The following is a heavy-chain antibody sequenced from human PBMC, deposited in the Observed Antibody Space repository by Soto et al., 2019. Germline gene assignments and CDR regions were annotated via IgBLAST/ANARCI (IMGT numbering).Heavy chain of an antibody. CDR1: GYTFTSYA. Sequence: GASVKVSCKASGYTFTSYAMHWVRRAPGQRLEWMGWINAGNGNTKYSQKFQGRVTITRDTSASTAYMELSSLRSEDTAVYYCAIAVAGTVTWFDPWGQGTLVTVSS. J-gene: IGHJ5*02. V-gene: IGHV1-3*01. CDR3: AIAVAGTVTWFDP. CDR2: INAGNGNT. D-gene: IGHD6-19*01.